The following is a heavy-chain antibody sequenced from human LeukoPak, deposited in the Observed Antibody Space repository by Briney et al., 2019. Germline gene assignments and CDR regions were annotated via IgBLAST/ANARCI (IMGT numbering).Heavy chain of an antibody. CDR1: GYTFTVYY. Sequence: ASVKVSCKASGYTFTVYYMHWVRQAPGQGLEWMGWINPNSGGTNYAQKFQGRVTMTRDTSISTAYMELSRLRSDDTAVYYCARERVAAPGWFDPWGQGTLVTVSS. D-gene: IGHD6-6*01. CDR3: ARERVAAPGWFDP. J-gene: IGHJ5*02. CDR2: INPNSGGT. V-gene: IGHV1-2*02.